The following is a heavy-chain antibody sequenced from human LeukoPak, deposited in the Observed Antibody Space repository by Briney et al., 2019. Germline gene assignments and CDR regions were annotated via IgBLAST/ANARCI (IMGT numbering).Heavy chain of an antibody. Sequence: SETLSLTCAAYGGSFSGYYWSWIRQPPGKGLEWIGEINHSGSTNYNPSLKSRVTISVDTSKNQFSLKLSSVTAADTAVYYCARRYNWNYVVAYYYGMDVWGQGTTVTVSS. CDR1: GGSFSGYY. CDR3: ARRYNWNYVVAYYYGMDV. J-gene: IGHJ6*02. CDR2: INHSGST. D-gene: IGHD1-7*01. V-gene: IGHV4-34*01.